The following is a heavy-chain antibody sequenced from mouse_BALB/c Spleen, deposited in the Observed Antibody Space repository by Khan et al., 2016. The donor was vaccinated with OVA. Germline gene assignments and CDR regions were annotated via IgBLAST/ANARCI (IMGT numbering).Heavy chain of an antibody. CDR2: ISSGGSYT. CDR3: ARTAWGYFDY. Sequence: EVQRVESGGGLVKPGGSLKLSCAASGFTFSSYAMSWVRQTPEKRLEWVATISSGGSYTYYPDSVKGRFTISRDNARNTLYVQMSSLRSEDTAIYYCARTAWGYFDYWGQGTTLTVSS. J-gene: IGHJ2*01. D-gene: IGHD1-2*01. CDR1: GFTFSSYA. V-gene: IGHV5-9-3*01.